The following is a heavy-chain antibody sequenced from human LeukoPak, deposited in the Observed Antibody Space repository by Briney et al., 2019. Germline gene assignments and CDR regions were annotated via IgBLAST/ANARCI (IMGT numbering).Heavy chain of an antibody. J-gene: IGHJ4*02. CDR2: IIPIFGTA. V-gene: IGHV1-69*01. CDR1: GGTFSSYA. Sequence: SVKVSCKASGGTFSSYAISWVRQAPGQGLEWMGGIIPIFGTANYAQKFQGRVTITADESTSTAYMELSSLRSEDTAVYYCASMAVAGTGAHYWGQGTLVTVSS. D-gene: IGHD6-19*01. CDR3: ASMAVAGTGAHY.